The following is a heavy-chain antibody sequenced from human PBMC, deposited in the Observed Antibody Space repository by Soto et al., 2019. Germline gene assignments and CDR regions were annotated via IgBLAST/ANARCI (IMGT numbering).Heavy chain of an antibody. D-gene: IGHD3-9*01. J-gene: IGHJ4*02. V-gene: IGHV1-69*06. CDR3: AVTVTGSRSPLAH. Sequence: QVQLVQSGDEVKKPGSSVKVSCKASGGTFSSNAISWVRQAPGQGLEWMGGIIPIYASPNYAQNFQGRVTVTADKATSTAYLELSRLKFADSAIYYCAVTVTGSRSPLAHWGRGTLVIVSS. CDR2: IIPIYASP. CDR1: GGTFSSNA.